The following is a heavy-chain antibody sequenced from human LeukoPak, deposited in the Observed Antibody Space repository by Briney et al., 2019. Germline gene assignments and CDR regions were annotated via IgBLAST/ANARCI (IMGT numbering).Heavy chain of an antibody. CDR1: GFTFDDYG. J-gene: IGHJ4*02. V-gene: IGHV3-20*04. Sequence: PGGSLRLSCAASGFTFDDYGMSWVRQAPGKGLEWVSGINWNGGSTGYADSVKGRFTISRDNAKNSLYLQMNSLRAEDTALYYCARWGSYDSSGYMSFNDYWGQGTLVTVSS. CDR2: INWNGGST. CDR3: ARWGSYDSSGYMSFNDY. D-gene: IGHD3-22*01.